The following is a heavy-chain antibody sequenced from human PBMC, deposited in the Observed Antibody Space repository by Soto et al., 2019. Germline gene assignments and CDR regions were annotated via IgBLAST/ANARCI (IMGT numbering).Heavy chain of an antibody. CDR1: GYTFTGYY. D-gene: IGHD2-2*01. V-gene: IGHV1-2*02. Sequence: ASVKVSCKASGYTFTGYYMHWVRQAPGQGLEWMGWINPNSGGTNYAQKFQGRVTMTRDTSISTAYMELSRLRSDDTAVYYCARDSIGYCSSTSCQKSGYDFCPDYWGQGTLVTVSS. CDR2: INPNSGGT. CDR3: ARDSIGYCSSTSCQKSGYDFCPDY. J-gene: IGHJ4*02.